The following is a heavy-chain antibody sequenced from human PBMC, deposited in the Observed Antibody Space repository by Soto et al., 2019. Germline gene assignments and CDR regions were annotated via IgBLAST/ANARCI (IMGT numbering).Heavy chain of an antibody. CDR2: VSSTGSYT. J-gene: IGHJ2*01. CDR1: GFNFGDYY. V-gene: IGHV3-11*06. CDR3: ARLRVGVNWYFDL. D-gene: IGHD1-26*01. Sequence: QMQMVESGGGLVKPGGSLRLSCAASGFNFGDYYMSWVRQAPGQGLEWVSFVSSTGSYTKYSDSVGGRFTVSRDNGKNSLHLQLNSLRVEDTAVYYCARLRVGVNWYFDLWGRGTLVTVSS.